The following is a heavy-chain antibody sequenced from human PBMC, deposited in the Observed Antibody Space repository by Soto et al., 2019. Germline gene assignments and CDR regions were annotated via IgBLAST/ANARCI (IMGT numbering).Heavy chain of an antibody. J-gene: IGHJ6*02. CDR2: IRSKPNNYAT. CDR1: GVPFNGSA. V-gene: IGHV3-73*02. CDR3: AGDFYYNMDV. Sequence: EVQLVESGGGLVHPGGSLKLSCAASGVPFNGSAMHWVRQASGKGLEWVGRIRSKPNNYATAYAASLKGRFTISRDDSKNTAYLQMNSLKTEDTAVYYCAGDFYYNMDVWGQGTTVTVSS.